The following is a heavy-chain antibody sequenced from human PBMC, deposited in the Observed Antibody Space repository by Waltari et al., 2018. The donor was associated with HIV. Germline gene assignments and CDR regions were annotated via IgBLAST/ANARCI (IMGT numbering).Heavy chain of an antibody. CDR1: GFPFSSYA. D-gene: IGHD4-17*01. CDR2: ISYDGSNK. J-gene: IGHJ3*02. CDR3: ARDRDNGGNVDAFDI. V-gene: IGHV3-30*04. Sequence: QVQLVESGGGVVQPVRSLRLSCAASGFPFSSYAMHWLRQAPGKGLGWVAVISYDGSNKYYADSVKGRFTISRDNSKNTLYLQMNSLRAEDTAVYYCARDRDNGGNVDAFDIWGQGTMVTVSS.